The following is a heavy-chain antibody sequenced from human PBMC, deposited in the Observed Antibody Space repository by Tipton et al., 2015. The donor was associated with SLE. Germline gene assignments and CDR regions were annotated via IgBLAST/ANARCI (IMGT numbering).Heavy chain of an antibody. CDR2: IYYSGST. CDR1: GGSISSGGYY. D-gene: IGHD2-15*01. CDR3: ASQNGEGYCSGGSCPGD. V-gene: IGHV4-31*03. J-gene: IGHJ4*02. Sequence: TLSLTCTVSGGSISSGGYYWSWIRQHPGKGLEWIGYIYYSGSTYYNPSLKSRVTISVDTSKNQFFLRRRSVTAADTAVYYCASQNGEGYCSGGSCPGDWGQGTLVTVSS.